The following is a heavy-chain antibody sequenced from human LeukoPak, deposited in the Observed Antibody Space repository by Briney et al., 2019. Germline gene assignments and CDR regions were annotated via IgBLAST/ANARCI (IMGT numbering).Heavy chain of an antibody. V-gene: IGHV3-23*01. D-gene: IGHD2-15*01. CDR1: GFTFTSYA. CDR3: AKHDGYCSGGSGFLFDY. J-gene: IGHJ4*02. CDR2: IIGSGGST. Sequence: PGGSLRLSCAASGFTFTSYAMSWGRQAPGKGLEWGSAIIGSGGSTYYAHSVKGRFTISRDNSKNTLYLQMNSLRAEDTAVYYCAKHDGYCSGGSGFLFDYWGQGTLVTVSS.